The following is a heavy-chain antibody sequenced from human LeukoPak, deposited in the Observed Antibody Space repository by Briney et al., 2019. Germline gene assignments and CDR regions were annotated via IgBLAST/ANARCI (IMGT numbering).Heavy chain of an antibody. CDR3: ARDSSNWRQYDC. V-gene: IGHV4-4*07. CDR2: IYTSGST. J-gene: IGHJ4*02. D-gene: IGHD5-24*01. Sequence: SETLSLTCTVSGGSISSYYWSWIRQPAGKGLEWIGRIYTSGSTNYNPSLKSRVTMSVDTSRNQSSLNLSSVTAADTAMYYCARDSSNWRQYDCWGQGTLVTVSS. CDR1: GGSISSYY.